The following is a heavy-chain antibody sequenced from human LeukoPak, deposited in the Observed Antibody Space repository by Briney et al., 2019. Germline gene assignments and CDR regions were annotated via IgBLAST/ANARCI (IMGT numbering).Heavy chain of an antibody. CDR2: IYYSGST. J-gene: IGHJ4*02. V-gene: IGHV4-59*08. CDR1: GGSISSYY. D-gene: IGHD3-22*01. Sequence: SETLSLTCTVSGGSISSYYWSWIRQPPGKGLEWIGHIYYSGSTNYNPSLKSRVTISVDTSKNQFSLKLSSVTAADTAVYYCARHPDYYDSSGYLDYWGQGTLVTVSS. CDR3: ARHPDYYDSSGYLDY.